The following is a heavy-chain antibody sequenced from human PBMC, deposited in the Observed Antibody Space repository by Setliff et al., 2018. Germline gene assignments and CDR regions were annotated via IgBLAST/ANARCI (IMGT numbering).Heavy chain of an antibody. CDR1: GGSISSHY. CDR2: IYYSGST. D-gene: IGHD5-12*01. V-gene: IGHV4-59*11. J-gene: IGHJ4*02. Sequence: SETLSLTCTVSGGSISSHYWSWIRQPPGKGLEWIGSIYYSGSTNYNPSLKSRVTISLDTSRNQFSLKLRSVTAADTAVYYCARVRKGYSGYDFGDYWGQGTLVTV. CDR3: ARVRKGYSGYDFGDY.